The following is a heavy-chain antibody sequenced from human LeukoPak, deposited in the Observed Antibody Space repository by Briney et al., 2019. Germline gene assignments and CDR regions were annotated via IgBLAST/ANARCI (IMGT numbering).Heavy chain of an antibody. J-gene: IGHJ4*02. D-gene: IGHD1-14*01. V-gene: IGHV3-30*03. CDR3: ARVRTSPNHYFDY. CDR2: ISYDGSNK. CDR1: GFTFSSYG. Sequence: GGSLRLSCAASGFTFSSYGMHWVRQAPGKGLEWVAVISYDGSNKYYADSVKGRFTISRDNSKNTLYLQMNSLRAEDTAVYYCARVRTSPNHYFDYWGQGTLVTVSS.